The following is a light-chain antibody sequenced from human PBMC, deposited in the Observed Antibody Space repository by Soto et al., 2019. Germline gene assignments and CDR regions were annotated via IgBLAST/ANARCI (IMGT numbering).Light chain of an antibody. CDR3: ETWDSNTRV. CDR2: LEGSGSY. V-gene: IGLV4-60*02. Sequence: QSVLTQSSSASASLGSSVKLTCTLRSGHSSYIIAWHQQQPGKDPRYLMKLEGSGSYNKGSGVPDRFSGSSSGADRYLTISNLQFEDVANYYCETWDSNTRVFGGGTKVTVL. J-gene: IGLJ2*01. CDR1: SGHSSYI.